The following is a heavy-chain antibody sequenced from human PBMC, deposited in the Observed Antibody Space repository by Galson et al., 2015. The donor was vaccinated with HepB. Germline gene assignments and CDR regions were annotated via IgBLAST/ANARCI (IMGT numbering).Heavy chain of an antibody. D-gene: IGHD1-14*01. CDR2: TYYRTKWYD. CDR3: ARGEHGNRVSLFDP. CDR1: GDSVSRTSAS. Sequence: CAISGDSVSRTSASWHWIRQSPSRGLEWLGRTYYRTKWYDDYEVSVRCRISINPDTSKNQVSLHLNSVTPEDTAVYYCARGEHGNRVSLFDPWGQGILVTVSS. J-gene: IGHJ5*02. V-gene: IGHV6-1*01.